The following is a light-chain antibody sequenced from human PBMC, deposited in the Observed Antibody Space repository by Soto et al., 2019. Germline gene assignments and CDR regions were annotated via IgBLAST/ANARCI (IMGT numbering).Light chain of an antibody. V-gene: IGLV2-14*01. J-gene: IGLJ2*01. CDR2: EVS. CDR1: RSDVGTSNS. Sequence: QSVLTQPASVSFSPGQSITISCTGTRSDVGTSNSVSWYQQHAGKAPKLMIYEVSNRPSGVSNRFSGSKSVYTASLTISGLQAEDEADYYCCSYTSSATLVFGGGTKVTVL. CDR3: CSYTSSATLV.